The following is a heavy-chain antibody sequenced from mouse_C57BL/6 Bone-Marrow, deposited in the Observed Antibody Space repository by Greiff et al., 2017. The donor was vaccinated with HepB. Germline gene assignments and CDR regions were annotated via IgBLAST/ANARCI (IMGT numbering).Heavy chain of an antibody. CDR3: VRWLPWYFDV. Sequence: VQLQQPGAELVRPGSSVKLSCKASGYTFTSYWMDWVKQRPGQGLEWIGNIYPSDSETHYNQKFKDKATLTVDKSSSTAYMQLSSLTSEDSAVYYGVRWLPWYFDVWGTGTTVTVSS. CDR1: GYTFTSYW. J-gene: IGHJ1*03. D-gene: IGHD2-2*01. V-gene: IGHV1-61*01. CDR2: IYPSDSET.